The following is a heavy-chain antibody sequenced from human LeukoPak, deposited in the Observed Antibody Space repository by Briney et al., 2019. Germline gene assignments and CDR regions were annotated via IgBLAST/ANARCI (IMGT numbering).Heavy chain of an antibody. J-gene: IGHJ5*02. Sequence: SSETLSLTCTVSGGSVSSGSYYWSWIRQPPGKGLEWIGYIYYSGSTNYNPSLKSRVTTSVDTSKNQFSLKLSSVTAADTAVYYCARTYYYDSSGYYSWFDPWGQGTLVTVSS. CDR1: GGSVSSGSYY. CDR3: ARTYYYDSSGYYSWFDP. CDR2: IYYSGST. V-gene: IGHV4-61*01. D-gene: IGHD3-22*01.